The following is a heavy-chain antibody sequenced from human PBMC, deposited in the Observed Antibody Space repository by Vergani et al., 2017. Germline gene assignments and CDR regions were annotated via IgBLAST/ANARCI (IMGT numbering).Heavy chain of an antibody. J-gene: IGHJ3*02. CDR1: GFPFILAW. D-gene: IGHD3-10*01. CDR2: VKGKSDGGII. V-gene: IGHV3-15*01. Sequence: EVQLVESGGGWVKPGGSLRVSCAASGFPFILAWRSWVGQAPGKGLEWVGRVKGKSDGGIIDYAAPVKGRFTISRDDSRNMLYLQMNSLIAEDTAVYFCAAGVWFGDGDIWGRGTMVTVSS. CDR3: AAGVWFGDGDI.